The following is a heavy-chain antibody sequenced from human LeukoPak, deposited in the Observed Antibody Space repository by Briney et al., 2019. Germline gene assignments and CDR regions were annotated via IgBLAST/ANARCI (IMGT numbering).Heavy chain of an antibody. CDR2: IYPGDSDT. CDR3: ARQDGVARYYFDY. CDR1: GYSFTSYW. D-gene: IGHD5-24*01. V-gene: IGHV5-51*01. J-gene: IGHJ4*02. Sequence: GESLKISCKGSGYSFTSYWIGWVRQMPGKGLEWMGIIYPGDSDTRYSPSFQGQVTISVDKSISTAYLQWSSLQASDTAIYYCARQDGVARYYFDYWGQGTLVTVSS.